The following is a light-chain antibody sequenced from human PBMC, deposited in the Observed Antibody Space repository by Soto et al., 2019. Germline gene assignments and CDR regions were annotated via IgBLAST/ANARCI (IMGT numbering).Light chain of an antibody. V-gene: IGLV2-14*01. CDR3: SSYTDSSNYV. J-gene: IGLJ1*01. CDR2: EVS. CDR1: TNDVGGYNY. Sequence: QSVLTQPASVSGSPGQSITISCTGTTNDVGGYNYVSWYQQHPGKAPKLLIFEVSSRPSGVSNRFSGSKSGNTASLTISALQAEDEADYYCSSYTDSSNYVFGNGTKVTVL.